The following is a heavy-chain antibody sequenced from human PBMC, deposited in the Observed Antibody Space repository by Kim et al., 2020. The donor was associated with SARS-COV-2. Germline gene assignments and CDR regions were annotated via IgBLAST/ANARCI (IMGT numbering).Heavy chain of an antibody. CDR1: GGTFSSYA. Sequence: SVKVSCKASGGTFSSYAISWVRQAPGQGLEWMGGIIPIFGTANYAQKFQGRVTITADESTSTAYMELSSLRSEDTAVYYCASVSPPPGPAPDLLADHSHYYYYCGMDVWGQGTTFTVSS. D-gene: IGHD2-15*01. J-gene: IGHJ6*02. V-gene: IGHV1-69*13. CDR3: ASVSPPPGPAPDLLADHSHYYYYCGMDV. CDR2: IIPIFGTA.